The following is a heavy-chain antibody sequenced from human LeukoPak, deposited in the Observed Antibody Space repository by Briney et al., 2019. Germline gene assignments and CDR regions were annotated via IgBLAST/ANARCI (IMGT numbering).Heavy chain of an antibody. CDR1: GFTFSSHN. Sequence: GGSLRLSCAPSGFTFSSHNMNWVRQAPGKGLEWVSSISGSSSHRFYVDSVKGRFTISRDNAINSLFLQMNSLRAEDTAVYYCARDDTNGYPDYWGQGTLVTVSS. D-gene: IGHD5-24*01. J-gene: IGHJ4*02. V-gene: IGHV3-21*01. CDR3: ARDDTNGYPDY. CDR2: ISGSSSHR.